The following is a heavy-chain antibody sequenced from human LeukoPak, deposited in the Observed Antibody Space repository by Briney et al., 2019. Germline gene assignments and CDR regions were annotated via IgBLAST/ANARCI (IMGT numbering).Heavy chain of an antibody. J-gene: IGHJ4*02. Sequence: SVKVSCKASGYTFTSYGISWVRQAPGQGLEWMGGIIPIFGTANYAQKFQGRVTITTDESTSTAYMELSSLRSEDTAVYYCASLNSIAAAGTSFDYWGQGTLVTVSS. CDR1: GYTFTSYG. CDR3: ASLNSIAAAGTSFDY. V-gene: IGHV1-69*05. CDR2: IIPIFGTA. D-gene: IGHD6-13*01.